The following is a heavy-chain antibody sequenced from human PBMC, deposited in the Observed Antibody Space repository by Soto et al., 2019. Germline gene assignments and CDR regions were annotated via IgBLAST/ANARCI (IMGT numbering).Heavy chain of an antibody. J-gene: IGHJ4*02. CDR1: GFTFSVYG. V-gene: IGHV3-30*18. D-gene: IGHD6-19*01. CDR2: VSYDGSTK. CDR3: AKDREQWLLHYFFDY. Sequence: GGSLRLSCAASGFTFSVYGMHWVRQAPGKGLEWVAAVSYDGSTKYYGDNVKGRFTISRDNSKNTLSLQMNSLRAEDTAIYYCAKDREQWLLHYFFDYWGQGALVTVSS.